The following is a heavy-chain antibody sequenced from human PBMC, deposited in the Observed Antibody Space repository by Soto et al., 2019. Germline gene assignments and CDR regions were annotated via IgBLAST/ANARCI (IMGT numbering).Heavy chain of an antibody. CDR3: AKDAISMVRGVNNWFDP. CDR1: GFTFSSYA. D-gene: IGHD3-10*01. CDR2: ISGGGGVST. V-gene: IGHV3-23*01. Sequence: EVQLLESGGGLVQPGGSLTLSCAASGFTFSSYAMTWVRQAPGKGLEWVSGISGGGGVSTYYADSVKGRFTISRDNSMNTLYLQMNSLRAEDTAVYYCAKDAISMVRGVNNWFDPWGQGTLVNVSS. J-gene: IGHJ5*02.